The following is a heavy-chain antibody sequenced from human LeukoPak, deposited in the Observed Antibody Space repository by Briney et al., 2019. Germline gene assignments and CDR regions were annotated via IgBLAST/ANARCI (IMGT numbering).Heavy chain of an antibody. V-gene: IGHV3-21*04. CDR3: ARVLYILRYFDY. CDR1: GFTFSSYS. D-gene: IGHD3-9*01. J-gene: IGHJ6*04. Sequence: EGSLRLSCAASGFTFSSYSLNWVRQAPGKGLEWVSSISSSSSYIYYADSVKGRFTISRDNSKNTPYLQMNSLRAEDTAVYYCARVLYILRYFDYWGKGTTVTISS. CDR2: ISSSSSYI.